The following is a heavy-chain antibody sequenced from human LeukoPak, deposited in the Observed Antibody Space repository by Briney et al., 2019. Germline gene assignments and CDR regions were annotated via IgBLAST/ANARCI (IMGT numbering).Heavy chain of an antibody. CDR2: ISSSSSYT. J-gene: IGHJ6*04. V-gene: IGHV3-11*06. CDR3: ASQAAAGALDV. D-gene: IGHD6-13*01. Sequence: GGSLRLSCAASGFTFSDYYMSWIRQAPGKGLEWVSYISSSSSYTNYADSVKGRFTISRDNAKNSLYLQMNSLRAEDTAAYYCASQAAAGALDVWGKGTTVTVSS. CDR1: GFTFSDYY.